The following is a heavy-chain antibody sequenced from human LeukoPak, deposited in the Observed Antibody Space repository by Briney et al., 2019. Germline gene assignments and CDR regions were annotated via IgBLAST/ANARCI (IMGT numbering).Heavy chain of an antibody. D-gene: IGHD3-10*01. Sequence: GGSLRLSCAASGFSFSGCAMSWVRQAPGKGLEWVSAISGSGSTYYADSVKGRFTISRDNSKNTLYLQMNSLRAEDTAVYYCAKPVPTSVTGPPIDYWGQGTLVTVSS. CDR1: GFSFSGCA. CDR2: ISGSGST. CDR3: AKPVPTSVTGPPIDY. J-gene: IGHJ4*02. V-gene: IGHV3-23*01.